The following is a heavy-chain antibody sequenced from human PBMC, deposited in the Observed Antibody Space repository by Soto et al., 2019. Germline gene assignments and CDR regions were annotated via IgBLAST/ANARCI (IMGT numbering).Heavy chain of an antibody. J-gene: IGHJ4*02. CDR3: ARSIAVAGLDY. V-gene: IGHV3-21*01. CDR2: ISSSSSYI. CDR1: GFAFSSYS. D-gene: IGHD6-19*01. Sequence: GGSLRLSCAASGFAFSSYSMNWVRQAPGKGLEWVSSISSSSSYIYYADSVKGRFTISRDNAKNSLYLQMNSLRAEDTAVYYCARSIAVAGLDYWGPGTLVTVSS.